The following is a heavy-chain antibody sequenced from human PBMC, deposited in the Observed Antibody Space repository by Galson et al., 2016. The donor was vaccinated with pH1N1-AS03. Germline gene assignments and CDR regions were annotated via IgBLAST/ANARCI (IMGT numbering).Heavy chain of an antibody. J-gene: IGHJ4*02. V-gene: IGHV3-23*01. CDR3: AKEGDEGAFDC. CDR1: GFTFKNYA. CDR2: ISGIGTST. Sequence: SLRLSCAASGFTFKNYAMSWVRQAPGKGLEWVSVISGIGTSTYYAASVKGRFSISRDNARNTLSLQMAGLRAEDTALYYCAKEGDEGAFDCWGQGTLVTVSP.